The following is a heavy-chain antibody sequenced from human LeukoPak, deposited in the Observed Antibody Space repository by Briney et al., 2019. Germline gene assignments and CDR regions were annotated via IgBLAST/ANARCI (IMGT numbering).Heavy chain of an antibody. CDR1: GLTFRTYA. V-gene: IGHV3-23*01. Sequence: GGSLRLSCAASGLTFRTYAMSWVRQAPGKGLEWVSSISDSGGYTFYADSVKGRFTISRDNAKNSLYLQMNSLRAEDTAVYYCAELGITMIGGVWGKGTTVTISS. J-gene: IGHJ6*04. D-gene: IGHD3-10*02. CDR3: AELGITMIGGV. CDR2: ISDSGGYT.